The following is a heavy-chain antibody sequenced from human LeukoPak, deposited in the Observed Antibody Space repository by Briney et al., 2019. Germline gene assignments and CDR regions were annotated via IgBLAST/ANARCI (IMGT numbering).Heavy chain of an antibody. CDR2: IYYSGST. Sequence: PSETLSLTCTVSGGSISSYYWSWIRQPPGKGLEWIGYIYYSGSTNYNPSLKCRVTISVDRSKNQFSLKLGSVTAADTAVYYCARGSYSVDYWGQGTLVTVSS. J-gene: IGHJ4*02. CDR1: GGSISSYY. V-gene: IGHV4-59*01. D-gene: IGHD1-26*01. CDR3: ARGSYSVDY.